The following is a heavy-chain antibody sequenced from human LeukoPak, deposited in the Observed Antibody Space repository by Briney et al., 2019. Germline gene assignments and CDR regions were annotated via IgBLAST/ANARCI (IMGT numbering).Heavy chain of an antibody. J-gene: IGHJ4*02. Sequence: GGSLRLSCAASGFAFSSYEMTWVRQAPGKGLEWVSYISSSGSTTHYADSVKGRFTFSRDNAKNSLYLQMNSLRAEDTAVYYCARDQRGSYYGFFDYWGQGTLVTVSS. CDR2: ISSSGSTT. V-gene: IGHV3-48*03. CDR1: GFAFSSYE. D-gene: IGHD1-26*01. CDR3: ARDQRGSYYGFFDY.